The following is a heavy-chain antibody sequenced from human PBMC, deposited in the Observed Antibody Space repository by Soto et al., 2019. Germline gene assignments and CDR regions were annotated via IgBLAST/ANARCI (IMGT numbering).Heavy chain of an antibody. V-gene: IGHV3-23*01. Sequence: GSLILSCAAAGFTFGIYAISLVRQAPGKGLEWVSSISGSGGSIYYAHSVKGRFTISRDKTKNTLDLQMNILRAEDTAVYHCARVAPEYSSTPRRFDFWGQGTLVTVSS. J-gene: IGHJ4*02. D-gene: IGHD6-13*01. CDR2: ISGSGGSI. CDR1: GFTFGIYA. CDR3: ARVAPEYSSTPRRFDF.